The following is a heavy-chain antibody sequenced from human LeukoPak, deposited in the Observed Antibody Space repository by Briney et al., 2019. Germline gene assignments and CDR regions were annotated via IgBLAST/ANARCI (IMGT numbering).Heavy chain of an antibody. CDR1: GFTFSSYS. V-gene: IGHV3-21*01. J-gene: IGHJ4*02. CDR2: ISSSSSYI. Sequence: PGGSLRLSCAASGFTFSSYSMNWVRQAPGKGLEWVSSISSSSSYIYYADSVKGRFTISRDNAKNSLYLQMNSLRAEDTAVYYCATGVVPAATSFDYWGQGTLVTASS. CDR3: ATGVVPAATSFDY. D-gene: IGHD2-2*01.